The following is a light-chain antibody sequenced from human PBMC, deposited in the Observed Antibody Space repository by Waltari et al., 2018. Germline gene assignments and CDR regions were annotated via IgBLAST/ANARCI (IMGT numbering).Light chain of an antibody. CDR1: QSVSSN. V-gene: IGKV3-15*01. CDR3: QQYNNWRT. CDR2: GAS. J-gene: IGKJ2*01. Sequence: EIVMTQSPATLSVSPGERATLSCRASQSVSSNLAWYQQKPGQAPRILIYGASTRATGIPARFSCSGSGTEFTLTISSLQSEDFAVYYCQQYNNWRTFGQGTKLEI.